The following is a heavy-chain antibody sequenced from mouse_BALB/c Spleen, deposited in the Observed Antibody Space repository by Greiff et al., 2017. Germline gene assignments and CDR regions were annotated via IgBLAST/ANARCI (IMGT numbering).Heavy chain of an antibody. D-gene: IGHD1-1*01. CDR3: ARGGYYCGSSYGVDY. CDR2: INPSTGYT. J-gene: IGHJ4*01. Sequence: QVQLKESGAELAKPGASVKMSCKASGYTFTSYWMHWVKQRPGQGLEWIGYINPSTGYTEYNQKFKDKATLTADTSSSTAYMQLSSLTSEDSAVYYCARGGYYCGSSYGVDYWGQGTSVTGSS. CDR1: GYTFTSYW. V-gene: IGHV1-7*01.